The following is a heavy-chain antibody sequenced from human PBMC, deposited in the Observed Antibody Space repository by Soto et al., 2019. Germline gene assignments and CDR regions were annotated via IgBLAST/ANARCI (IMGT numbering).Heavy chain of an antibody. J-gene: IGHJ3*02. V-gene: IGHV3-23*01. D-gene: IGHD3-10*01. CDR1: GFTFSSYA. Sequence: GGSLRLSCAASGFTFSSYAMSWVRQAPAKGLEWVSAISGTGGSTYQADSMKGRFTISRDNSKNTLYLQMNSLRAEDTAVYYCAKDPRYYYGSAPGGGFDIWGQGTMVTVSS. CDR3: AKDPRYYYGSAPGGGFDI. CDR2: ISGTGGST.